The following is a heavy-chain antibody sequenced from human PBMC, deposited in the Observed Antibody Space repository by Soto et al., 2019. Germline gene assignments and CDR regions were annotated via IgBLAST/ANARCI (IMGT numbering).Heavy chain of an antibody. D-gene: IGHD1-1*01. CDR1: EFTFSNYA. V-gene: IGHV3-23*01. J-gene: IGHJ4*02. Sequence: EVQVLESGGGLVQPGGSLRLSCAASEFTFSNYAMSWVRQAPGEGLEWVSGIDGSGDGTYYANSVKGRFTISRDNSKNTPYLQMDSLSDEDTAVYYCAKEQLERHFGFDYWGQGTLVTVSS. CDR2: IDGSGDGT. CDR3: AKEQLERHFGFDY.